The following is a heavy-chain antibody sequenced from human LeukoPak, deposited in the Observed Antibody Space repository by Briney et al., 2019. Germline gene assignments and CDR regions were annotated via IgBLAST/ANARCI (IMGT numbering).Heavy chain of an antibody. D-gene: IGHD3-10*01. CDR2: ISGSGGST. V-gene: IGHV3-23*01. CDR3: AKDRHKSMVRGVAYFGMDV. J-gene: IGHJ6*02. CDR1: GFTFSSYA. Sequence: PGGSLRLSCAASGFTFSSYAMSWVRQAPGKGLEWVSAISGSGGSTYYADSVKGRFTISRDNSKNTLYLQMNSLRAEDTAVYYCAKDRHKSMVRGVAYFGMDVWAKGPRSPSP.